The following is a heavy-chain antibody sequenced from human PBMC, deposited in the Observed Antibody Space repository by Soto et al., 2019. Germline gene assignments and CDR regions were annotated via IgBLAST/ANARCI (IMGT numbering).Heavy chain of an antibody. CDR2: IWYDGSNK. Sequence: QVQLVESGGGVVQPGRSLRLSCAASGFTFSSYGMHWVRQAPGKGLEWVAVIWYDGSNKYYADSVKGRFTISRDNSKNTLYLQMNSLRAEDTAVYYCARDTGSNYRNGDYYYYGMDVW. D-gene: IGHD4-4*01. J-gene: IGHJ6*01. CDR1: GFTFSSYG. CDR3: ARDTGSNYRNGDYYYYGMDV. V-gene: IGHV3-33*01.